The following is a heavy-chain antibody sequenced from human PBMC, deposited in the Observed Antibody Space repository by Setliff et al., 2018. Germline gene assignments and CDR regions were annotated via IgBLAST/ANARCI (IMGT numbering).Heavy chain of an antibody. Sequence: PSETLSLPCAVSGGSISSSNWWSWVRQPPGKGLEWIGEIYHSGSTNYNPSLKSRVTISVDKSKNQFSLKLISVTAADTAVYYCARYLRDYGAMGYWGQGTLVTVSS. V-gene: IGHV4-4*02. CDR1: GGSISSSNW. CDR2: IYHSGST. D-gene: IGHD4-17*01. J-gene: IGHJ4*02. CDR3: ARYLRDYGAMGY.